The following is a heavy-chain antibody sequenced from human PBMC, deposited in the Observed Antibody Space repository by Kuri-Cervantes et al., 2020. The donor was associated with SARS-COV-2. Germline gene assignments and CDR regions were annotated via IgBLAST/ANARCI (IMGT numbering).Heavy chain of an antibody. V-gene: IGHV1-18*01. Sequence: ASVKVSCKASGYTFSSYGISWVRQTPGQGLEWMGWISAYNGNTNYAQKLQGRVTMTTDTSTSTVYMELRSLRSDDTAMYYCARLKDDDFWSVYPMWFDPWGQGTLVTVSS. CDR3: ARLKDDDFWSVYPMWFDP. D-gene: IGHD3-3*01. J-gene: IGHJ5*02. CDR1: GYTFSSYG. CDR2: ISAYNGNT.